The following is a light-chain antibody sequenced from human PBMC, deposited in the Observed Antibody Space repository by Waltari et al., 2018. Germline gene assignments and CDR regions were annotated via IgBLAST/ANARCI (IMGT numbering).Light chain of an antibody. V-gene: IGLV1-44*01. CDR2: IDN. J-gene: IGLJ2*01. Sequence: QSVLTQPPSASGTPGQRVSLSCSGRASNIGSASVPWYPQLPGAAPKLPFYIDNRRPSGVPDRFSGSKSGTSASLAISGLQSEDEADYYCAAWDSRLNGVVFGGGTRLTVL. CDR1: ASNIGSAS. CDR3: AAWDSRLNGVV.